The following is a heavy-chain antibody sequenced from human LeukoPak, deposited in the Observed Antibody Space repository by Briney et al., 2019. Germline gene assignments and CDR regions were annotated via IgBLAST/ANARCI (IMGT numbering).Heavy chain of an antibody. CDR2: IKQDGSQE. V-gene: IGHV3-7*01. Sequence: GGSLRLSCAASRFTLSTYWMSWVRQAPGKGLEWVAHIKQDGSQEYYVDSVKGRFTISRDSAKNSLYLQMNSLRAEDTAVYYCARGAWRYYFDYWGQGTLVTVSS. J-gene: IGHJ4*02. CDR3: ARGAWRYYFDY. CDR1: RFTLSTYW.